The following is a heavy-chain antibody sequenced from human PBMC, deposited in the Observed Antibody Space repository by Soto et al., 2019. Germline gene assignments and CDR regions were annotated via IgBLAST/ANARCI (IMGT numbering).Heavy chain of an antibody. Sequence: EVQLVESGGGLVKPGGSLRLSCAASGFTFSSYSMNWVRQAPGKGLEWVSSISSSSSYIYYADSVKGRFNISRDNAKNSVYLQMNSLRAEDTAVYYCARANLGLYDYWGQGTLVTVSS. J-gene: IGHJ4*02. V-gene: IGHV3-21*01. CDR1: GFTFSSYS. CDR3: ARANLGLYDY. CDR2: ISSSSSYI. D-gene: IGHD5-18*01.